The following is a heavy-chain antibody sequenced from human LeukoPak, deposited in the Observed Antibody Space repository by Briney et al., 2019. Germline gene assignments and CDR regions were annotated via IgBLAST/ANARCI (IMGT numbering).Heavy chain of an antibody. J-gene: IGHJ3*02. Sequence: ASVKVSCKASGYTFTSNGISWVRQAPGQGLEWMGWISTYSGNTDYAQKLQGRVTMTTDTSTSTAYMELRSLRSDDTAVYYCVRGRSSGWTGAFDIWGQGTMVTVSS. D-gene: IGHD6-19*01. CDR3: VRGRSSGWTGAFDI. V-gene: IGHV1-18*01. CDR2: ISTYSGNT. CDR1: GYTFTSNG.